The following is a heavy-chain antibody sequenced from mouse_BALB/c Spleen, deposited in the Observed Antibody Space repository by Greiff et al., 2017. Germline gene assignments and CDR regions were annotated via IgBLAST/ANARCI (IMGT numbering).Heavy chain of an antibody. CDR2: IDPENGNT. D-gene: IGHD2-3*01. Sequence: VHVKQSGAELVRPGALVKLSCKASGFNIKDYYMHWVKQRPEQGLEWIGWIDPENGNTIYDPKFQGKASITADTSSNTAYLQLSSLTSEDTAVYYCANDGYSAYWGQGTLVTVSA. CDR3: ANDGYSAY. CDR1: GFNIKDYY. J-gene: IGHJ3*01. V-gene: IGHV14-1*02.